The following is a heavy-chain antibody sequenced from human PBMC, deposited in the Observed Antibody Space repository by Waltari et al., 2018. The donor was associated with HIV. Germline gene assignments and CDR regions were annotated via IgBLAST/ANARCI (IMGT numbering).Heavy chain of an antibody. CDR3: ARDGLGRAFDI. J-gene: IGHJ3*02. CDR2: IYTSGST. Sequence: QVQLQESGPGLVKPSQTLSLTGTDSGGSIRRGSYYWSWIRQPAGKGLEWIGRIYTSGSTNYNPSLKSLVTISVDTSKNQFSLKLSSLTAADTAVYYCARDGLGRAFDIWGQGTMVTVSS. V-gene: IGHV4-61*02. D-gene: IGHD1-26*01. CDR1: GGSIRRGSYY.